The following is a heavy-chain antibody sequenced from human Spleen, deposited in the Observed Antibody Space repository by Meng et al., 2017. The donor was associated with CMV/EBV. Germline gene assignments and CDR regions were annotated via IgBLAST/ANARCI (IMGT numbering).Heavy chain of an antibody. Sequence: SETLSLTCTVSGGSISSSSYYWGWIRQPPGKGLEWIGSIYYSGSTYYNPSLKSRVTISVDTSKNQFSLKLSSVTAADTAVYYCARDPIVVVPAASAGMDVWGQGTTVTVSS. D-gene: IGHD2-2*01. CDR1: GGSISSSSYY. CDR2: IYYSGST. V-gene: IGHV4-39*07. CDR3: ARDPIVVVPAASAGMDV. J-gene: IGHJ6*02.